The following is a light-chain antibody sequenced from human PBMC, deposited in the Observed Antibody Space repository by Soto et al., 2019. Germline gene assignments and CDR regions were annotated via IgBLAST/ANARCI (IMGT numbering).Light chain of an antibody. CDR2: DAS. CDR1: QSLNND. V-gene: IGKV3-11*01. Sequence: EIVLTQSPAALSLSPGETATLSCRASQSLNNDLAWYQQKPGQAPRLLIYDASDRATGVPARSRGSGSGTDFTLTISSLDPEDFAVYYCQHRSNWPPYTFGQGTKLEI. J-gene: IGKJ2*01. CDR3: QHRSNWPPYT.